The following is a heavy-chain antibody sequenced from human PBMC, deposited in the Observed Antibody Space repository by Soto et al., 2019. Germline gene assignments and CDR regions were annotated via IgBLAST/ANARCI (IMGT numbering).Heavy chain of an antibody. CDR3: ASARGRSGGFAI. D-gene: IGHD2-15*01. Sequence: PSETLSLTCTVSGGSISNYYWNWIRQSPARGLEWIGFVDYGGRTITYASLKSRVTISVDHSKNQLSLRLNSVTAADTAVYYCASARGRSGGFAIWGLGTMVTVSS. CDR1: GGSISNYY. V-gene: IGHV4-59*01. J-gene: IGHJ3*02. CDR2: VDYGGRT.